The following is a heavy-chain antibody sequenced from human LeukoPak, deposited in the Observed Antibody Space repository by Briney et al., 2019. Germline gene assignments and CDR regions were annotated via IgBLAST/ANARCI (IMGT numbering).Heavy chain of an antibody. J-gene: IGHJ6*03. CDR2: ISYDGSNK. D-gene: IGHD2-2*02. Sequence: GGSLRLSCTASGFTFSDYGIHWVRQAPGKGLEWVTFISYDGSNKYYVDSVKGRFTISRDNSKNTLYLQMNSLRAEDTAVYYCAKDYDIVVVPAAIRDYYYMDVWGKGTTVTVSS. CDR1: GFTFSDYG. CDR3: AKDYDIVVVPAAIRDYYYMDV. V-gene: IGHV3-30*18.